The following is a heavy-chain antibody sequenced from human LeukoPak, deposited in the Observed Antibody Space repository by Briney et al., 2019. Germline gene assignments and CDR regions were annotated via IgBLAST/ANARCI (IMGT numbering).Heavy chain of an antibody. J-gene: IGHJ4*02. CDR1: GFTFSSFE. D-gene: IGHD3-22*01. CDR2: ISGDGNTI. V-gene: IGHV3-48*03. Sequence: QPGGSLRLSCAASGFTFSSFEMNWVRQAPGKGLEWVLFISGDGNTIYYADSVKGRFTISRDNAKHSVYLQMNSLRAEDTAVYYCARPPSFHYDTTGPDYWGQGTLVTVSS. CDR3: ARPPSFHYDTTGPDY.